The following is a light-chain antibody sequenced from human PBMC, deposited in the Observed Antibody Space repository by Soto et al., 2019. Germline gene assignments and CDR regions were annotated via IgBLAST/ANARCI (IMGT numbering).Light chain of an antibody. CDR1: SSDVGGYNY. CDR2: DVS. J-gene: IGLJ2*01. Sequence: QSALTQPASVSGSPGQSITISCTGTSSDVGGYNYVSWYQQHPGKAPKLMIYDVSNRPAGASNRFSGPKSGNTASLTISGLQAEDEADYYCSSYTSSSTLVFGGGTKLTVL. V-gene: IGLV2-14*01. CDR3: SSYTSSSTLV.